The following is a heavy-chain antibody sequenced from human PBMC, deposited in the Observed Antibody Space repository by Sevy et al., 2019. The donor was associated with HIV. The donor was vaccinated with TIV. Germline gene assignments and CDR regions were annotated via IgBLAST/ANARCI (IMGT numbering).Heavy chain of an antibody. CDR1: GYTFTSYG. D-gene: IGHD6-13*01. CDR2: ISAYNGNT. V-gene: IGHV1-18*04. Sequence: ASVKVSCKASGYTFTSYGISWVRQAPGQGVEWMGWISAYNGNTNYAQKLQGRVTMTTDTSTSTAYMELRSLRSDDTAVYYCARSKGSSSWANWFDPWGQGTLVTVSS. J-gene: IGHJ5*02. CDR3: ARSKGSSSWANWFDP.